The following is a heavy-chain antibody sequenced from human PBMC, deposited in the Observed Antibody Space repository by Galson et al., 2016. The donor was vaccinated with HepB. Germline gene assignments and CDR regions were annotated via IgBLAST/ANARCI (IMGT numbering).Heavy chain of an antibody. J-gene: IGHJ3*02. CDR2: INPTSGGT. CDR3: SSFCSYECHRSDALDM. Sequence: SVKVSCKASGYTFTAYYLHWVRQAPGQGLEWMGWINPTSGGTNYAQKFRGRVTMTRDTSNSTPYMEMSRLRSDDTAMYYCSSFCSYECHRSDALDMWGRGTMVTVSA. V-gene: IGHV1-2*02. D-gene: IGHD2-15*01. CDR1: GYTFTAYY.